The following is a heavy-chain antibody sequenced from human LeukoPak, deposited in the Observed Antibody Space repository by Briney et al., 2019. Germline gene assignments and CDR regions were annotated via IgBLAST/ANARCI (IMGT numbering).Heavy chain of an antibody. J-gene: IGHJ4*02. CDR1: GGSISSYY. CDR2: IYYSGST. Sequence: SETLSLTCTVSGGSISSYYWSWIRQPPGKGLEWIGYIYYSGSTNYNPSLKSRVTISVDTSKNQFSLKLSSVTAADTAVYYCARAYCSNTTCYAAFEYWGQGILVTVSS. V-gene: IGHV4-59*01. CDR3: ARAYCSNTTCYAAFEY. D-gene: IGHD2-2*01.